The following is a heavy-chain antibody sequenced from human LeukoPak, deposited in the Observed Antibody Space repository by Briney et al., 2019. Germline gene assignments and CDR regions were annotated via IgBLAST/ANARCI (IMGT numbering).Heavy chain of an antibody. Sequence: GGSLRLSCAASGFTFNRDWTAWVRQAPGKGLEWVANIKEDGSEKYYVDSVKGRFAISRDNAKNSVYLQINSLRADDTAVYYCARGTVTAPGIDYWGQGTLVTVSS. CDR1: GFTFNRDW. V-gene: IGHV3-7*01. CDR3: ARGTVTAPGIDY. D-gene: IGHD2-21*02. J-gene: IGHJ4*02. CDR2: IKEDGSEK.